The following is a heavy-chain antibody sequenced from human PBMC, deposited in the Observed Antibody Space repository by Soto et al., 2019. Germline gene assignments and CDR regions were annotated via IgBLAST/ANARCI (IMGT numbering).Heavy chain of an antibody. D-gene: IGHD3-3*01. CDR3: ARYSTIWSGYFWFDP. V-gene: IGHV3-7*05. J-gene: IGHJ5*02. CDR1: GFIFSTSW. Sequence: GGSLRLSCAASGFIFSTSWMNWVRQAPGKGLEWVANIKQDGSEKYYVDSVKGRFTISRDNAKNSLYLQMNSLRAEDTAVYYCARYSTIWSGYFWFDPWGQGTLVTVSS. CDR2: IKQDGSEK.